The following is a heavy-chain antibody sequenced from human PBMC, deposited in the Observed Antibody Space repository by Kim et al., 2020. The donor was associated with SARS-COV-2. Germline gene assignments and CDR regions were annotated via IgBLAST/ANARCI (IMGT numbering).Heavy chain of an antibody. D-gene: IGHD3-9*01. V-gene: IGHV3-33*05. Sequence: GGSLRLSCAASGFTFSSYGMHWVRQAPGKGLEWVAVISYDGSNKYYADSVKGRFTISRDNSKNTLYLQMNSLRAEDTAVYYCAREKAAVLRYFALGANDAFDIWGQGTMVTVSS. CDR3: AREKAAVLRYFALGANDAFDI. CDR2: ISYDGSNK. CDR1: GFTFSSYG. J-gene: IGHJ3*02.